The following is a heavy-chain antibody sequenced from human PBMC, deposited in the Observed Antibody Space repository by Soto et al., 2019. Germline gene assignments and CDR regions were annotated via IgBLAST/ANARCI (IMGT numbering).Heavy chain of an antibody. CDR2: LSGGAVNT. CDR3: ATLTTVDY. Sequence: GGSLRLSCAASGFTFSSHAVSWVRQAPGKGLEWVSSLSGGAVNTYYADSVKGRFTISRDNAGNTLYLQMNSLRAEDTAVYYCATLTTVDYWGQGTLVTVSS. CDR1: GFTFSSHA. J-gene: IGHJ4*02. D-gene: IGHD4-17*01. V-gene: IGHV3-23*01.